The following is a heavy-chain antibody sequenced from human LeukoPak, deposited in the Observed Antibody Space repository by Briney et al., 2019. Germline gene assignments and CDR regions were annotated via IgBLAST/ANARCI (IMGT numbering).Heavy chain of an antibody. Sequence: ASVKVSCKASGGTFSSYAISWVRQAPGQGLEWMGGIIPIFGTANYAQKFQGRVTITTDESTSTAYMELSSLRSEDTAVYYCARGYYYDSSGYFDYWGQGTLVTVSS. V-gene: IGHV1-69*05. CDR3: ARGYYYDSSGYFDY. CDR2: IIPIFGTA. D-gene: IGHD3-22*01. CDR1: GGTFSSYA. J-gene: IGHJ4*02.